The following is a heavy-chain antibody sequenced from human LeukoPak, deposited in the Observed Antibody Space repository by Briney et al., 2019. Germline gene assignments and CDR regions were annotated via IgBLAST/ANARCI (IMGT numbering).Heavy chain of an antibody. D-gene: IGHD3-16*02. CDR1: GYSFTSYW. J-gene: IGHJ5*02. Sequence: GESLKISCKGSGYSFTSYWIGWVRQMPGKGLEWMGIIYPGDSDTRYSPSFQGQVTISADKSISTAYLQWSSLKASDTAMYYCARVAFGGVIGPNWFDPWGQGTLVTVSS. CDR3: ARVAFGGVIGPNWFDP. V-gene: IGHV5-51*01. CDR2: IYPGDSDT.